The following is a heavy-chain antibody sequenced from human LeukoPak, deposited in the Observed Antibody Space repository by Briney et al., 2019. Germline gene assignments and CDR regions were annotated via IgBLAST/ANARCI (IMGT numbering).Heavy chain of an antibody. V-gene: IGHV3-21*01. CDR1: GFTFSSYS. D-gene: IGHD3-10*01. Sequence: RTGGSLRLSCAASGFTFSSYSMNWVRQAPGKGLEWVSSISSSSSYIYYADSVKGRFTISRDNAKNSLYLQMDSLRAEDTAVYYCARDAEITMVRGVPDYWGQGTLVTVSS. CDR2: ISSSSSYI. J-gene: IGHJ4*02. CDR3: ARDAEITMVRGVPDY.